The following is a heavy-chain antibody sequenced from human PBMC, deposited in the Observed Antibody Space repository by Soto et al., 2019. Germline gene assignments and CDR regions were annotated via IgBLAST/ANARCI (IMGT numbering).Heavy chain of an antibody. CDR1: GGSVNSWNYY. J-gene: IGHJ2*01. CDR3: ARAFAGFGAYWYFDL. CDR2: VYYSGSI. V-gene: IGHV4-61*01. Sequence: SETLSLTCTVSGGSVNSWNYYWSWIRHRPWKGLEWIGYVYYSGSIHYNPSLKTRVTISVDTSENQFSLRLSSVTAADTAVYYCARAFAGFGAYWYFDLWGRGTLVTVSS. D-gene: IGHD3-16*01.